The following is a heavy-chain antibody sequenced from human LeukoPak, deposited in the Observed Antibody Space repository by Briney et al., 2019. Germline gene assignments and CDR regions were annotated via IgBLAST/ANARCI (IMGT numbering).Heavy chain of an antibody. D-gene: IGHD1-14*01. J-gene: IGHJ4*02. CDR1: GFIFSYYS. Sequence: PGGSLRLSCAASGFIFSYYSMHWVRQAPGKGLEYGSVISPDARATYYTNSVKGRFNISRDNSKNTVYLQMDSLRDDDAAVYYCAREQPAGSTDYWGQGTLVTVSS. CDR3: AREQPAGSTDY. CDR2: ISPDARAT. V-gene: IGHV3-64*01.